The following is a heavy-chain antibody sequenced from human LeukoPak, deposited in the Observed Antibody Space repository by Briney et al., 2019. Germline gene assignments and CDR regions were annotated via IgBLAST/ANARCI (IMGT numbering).Heavy chain of an antibody. CDR3: VRGYSNYGYVFDF. J-gene: IGHJ3*01. Sequence: AGSLRLSCAASGFSLSSHSMNWVRQAPGKGLEWVSSISSSSSYIYYAESVKGRVTVSRGNAKKSLFLQMNSLRAEDTAVYYCVRGYSNYGYVFDFWGQGTTVTVSS. CDR2: ISSSSSYI. CDR1: GFSLSSHS. V-gene: IGHV3-21*01. D-gene: IGHD4-11*01.